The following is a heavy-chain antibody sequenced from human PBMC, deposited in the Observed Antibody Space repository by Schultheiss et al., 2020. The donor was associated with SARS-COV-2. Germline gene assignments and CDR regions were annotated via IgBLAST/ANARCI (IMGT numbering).Heavy chain of an antibody. D-gene: IGHD3-10*01. CDR3: ARGRHLYYYGSGSYYYFDY. CDR1: GFTFSSYS. Sequence: GGSLRLSCAASGFTFSSYSMNWVRQAPGKGLEWVSSISSSSSYIYYADSVKGRFTISRDNAKNSLYLQMNSLRAEDTAVYYCARGRHLYYYGSGSYYYFDYWGQGTLVTVSS. V-gene: IGHV3-21*01. J-gene: IGHJ4*02. CDR2: ISSSSSYI.